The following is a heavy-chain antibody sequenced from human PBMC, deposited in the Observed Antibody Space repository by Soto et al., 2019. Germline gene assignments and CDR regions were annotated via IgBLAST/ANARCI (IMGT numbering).Heavy chain of an antibody. CDR2: ISAHNGNT. Sequence: QVHLVQSGAEVKKPGASVKVSCKASGYTFTSYGITWVRQAPGQGLEWMGWISAHNGNTAYAQKLQGRVIVTRDTSTSTPYMELRSLRSDDTAVYDCARGRYGDYWGQGALVTVSS. D-gene: IGHD1-1*01. CDR3: ARGRYGDY. CDR1: GYTFTSYG. V-gene: IGHV1-18*01. J-gene: IGHJ4*02.